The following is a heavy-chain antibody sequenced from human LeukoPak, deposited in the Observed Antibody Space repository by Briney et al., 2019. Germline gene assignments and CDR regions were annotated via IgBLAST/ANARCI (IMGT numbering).Heavy chain of an antibody. D-gene: IGHD1-26*01. J-gene: IGHJ4*02. CDR1: VFTFSSYA. CDR3: AKDFPYSGSTSGDFDY. V-gene: IGHV3-23*01. CDR2: ISGSGGST. Sequence: PGGSLRLSCAASVFTFSSYAMSWVRQAPGKGLEWVSAISGSGGSTYYADSVKGRFTISRDNSKNTLYLQMNSLRAEDTAVYYCAKDFPYSGSTSGDFDYWGQGTLVTVSS.